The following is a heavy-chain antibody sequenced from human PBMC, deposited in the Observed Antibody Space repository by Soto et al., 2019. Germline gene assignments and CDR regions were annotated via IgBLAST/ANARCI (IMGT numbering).Heavy chain of an antibody. D-gene: IGHD1-1*01. J-gene: IGHJ6*02. CDR1: XXSFSSYG. Sequence: QVQLVESGGGVVQPGRSLRLSCAASXXSFSSYGMHWVRQAPGKGLEWVAVIYYDGSNEYYSDSVKGRFTISRDNSKNTLYLQMNSLRVEDTAVYYCARWWNDEEWVETMDVWGQGTTVTVSS. CDR2: IYYDGSNE. CDR3: ARWWNDEEWVETMDV. V-gene: IGHV3-33*01.